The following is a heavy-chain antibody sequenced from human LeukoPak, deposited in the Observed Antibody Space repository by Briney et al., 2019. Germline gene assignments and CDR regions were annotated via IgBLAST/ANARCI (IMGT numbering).Heavy chain of an antibody. D-gene: IGHD1-26*01. CDR2: IDQDGSEK. J-gene: IGHJ4*02. CDR1: GFTFSNYW. Sequence: GGSLRLSCAASGFTFSNYWMSWVRQVPGKGLEWVANIDQDGSEKYYVDSVKGRFTISRDNPKNSLYLQMNSLRAEDTAVYYCVRDLGGRSGHWGQGTLVTVSS. V-gene: IGHV3-7*01. CDR3: VRDLGGRSGH.